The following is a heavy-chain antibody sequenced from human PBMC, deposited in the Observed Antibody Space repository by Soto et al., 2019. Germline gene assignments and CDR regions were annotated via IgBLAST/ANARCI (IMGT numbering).Heavy chain of an antibody. Sequence: SETLSLTCTVSGGSISSYYWSWIRQPPGKGLEWIGYIYYSGSTNYNPSLKSRVTISVDTSKNQFSLKLSSVTAADTAVYYCAGYGYSYGYLDYWGQGTLVTVSS. V-gene: IGHV4-59*01. CDR2: IYYSGST. CDR1: GGSISSYY. J-gene: IGHJ4*02. CDR3: AGYGYSYGYLDY. D-gene: IGHD5-18*01.